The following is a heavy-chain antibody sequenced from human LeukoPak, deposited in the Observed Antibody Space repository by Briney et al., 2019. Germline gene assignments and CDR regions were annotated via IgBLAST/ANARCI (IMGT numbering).Heavy chain of an antibody. CDR1: GGSVSSATDY. J-gene: IGHJ4*02. D-gene: IGHD1-26*01. CDR2: IYYSGST. CDR3: ARGQVGATQLFAY. Sequence: SETLSPTCTVSGGSVSSATDYWNWIRQPPGKGLEWIGYIYYSGSTNYNPSLKSRVTISVDTSKNQISLKVSSVTAADTAVYYCARGQVGATQLFAYWGQGSLVSVSS. V-gene: IGHV4-61*01.